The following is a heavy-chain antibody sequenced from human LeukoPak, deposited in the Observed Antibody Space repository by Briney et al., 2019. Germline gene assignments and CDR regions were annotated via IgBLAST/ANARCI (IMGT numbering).Heavy chain of an antibody. D-gene: IGHD4-23*01. J-gene: IGHJ4*02. CDR2: IIPIFGTA. Sequence: SVKVSCKASGGTFSSYAISWVRQAPGQGLEWMGGIIPIFGTANYAQKFQGRVTITADESTSTAYMELSGLRSEDTAVYYCARGWLAETTVVTPYNYWGQGTLVTVSS. CDR3: ARGWLAETTVVTPYNY. CDR1: GGTFSSYA. V-gene: IGHV1-69*13.